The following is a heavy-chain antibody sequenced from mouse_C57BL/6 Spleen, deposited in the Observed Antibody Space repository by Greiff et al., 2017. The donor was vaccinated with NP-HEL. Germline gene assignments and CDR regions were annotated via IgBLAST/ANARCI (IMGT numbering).Heavy chain of an antibody. V-gene: IGHV6-6*01. CDR2: IRNKANNHAT. CDR3: TGYSNTEGFAY. D-gene: IGHD2-5*01. J-gene: IGHJ3*01. Sequence: EVKVEESGGGLVQPGGSLKLSCAASGFTFSDAWMDWVRQSPEKGLEWVAEIRNKANNHATYYAESVKGRFTISRDDSKSSVYLQMNSLRAEDTGIYYCTGYSNTEGFAYWGQGTLVTVSA. CDR1: GFTFSDAW.